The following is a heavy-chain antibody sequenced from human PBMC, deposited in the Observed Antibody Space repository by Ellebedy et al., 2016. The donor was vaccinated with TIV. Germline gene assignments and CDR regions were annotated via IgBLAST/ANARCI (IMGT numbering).Heavy chain of an antibody. CDR2: IYYSGST. V-gene: IGHV4-34*01. CDR3: ARGRRQWLAHLDY. D-gene: IGHD6-19*01. Sequence: MPSETLSLTCAVYGGSFSGYYWSWIRQPPGKGLEWIGYIYYSGSTNYNPSLKSRVTVSVDTSKNQFSLKLSSVTAADTAVYYCARGRRQWLAHLDYWGQGTLVTVSS. CDR1: GGSFSGYY. J-gene: IGHJ4*02.